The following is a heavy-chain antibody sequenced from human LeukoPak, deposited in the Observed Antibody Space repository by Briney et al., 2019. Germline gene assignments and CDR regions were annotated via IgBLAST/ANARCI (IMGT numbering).Heavy chain of an antibody. J-gene: IGHJ6*03. Sequence: PGGSLRLSCAASGFTFSDYYMSWIRQAPGKGLEWVSYIRSSGSTIYYADSVKGRFTISRDNAKNSLYLQMNSLRAEDTAVYYCARDVVVVVPAAISTYYYYYYMDVWGKGTTVTVSS. CDR1: GFTFSDYY. D-gene: IGHD2-2*01. V-gene: IGHV3-11*01. CDR3: ARDVVVVVPAAISTYYYYYYMDV. CDR2: IRSSGSTI.